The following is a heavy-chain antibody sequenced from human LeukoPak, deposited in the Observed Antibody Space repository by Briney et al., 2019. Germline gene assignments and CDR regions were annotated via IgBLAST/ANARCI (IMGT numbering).Heavy chain of an antibody. D-gene: IGHD2/OR15-2a*01. CDR2: ISISGSTI. J-gene: IGHJ4*02. CDR1: GFNFSTYP. V-gene: IGHV3-48*04. CDR3: ARLTWNYADY. Sequence: AGGSLRLSCAASGFNFSTYPMNWVRQAPGEGLEWVSYISISGSTIYYADSVKGRFTISRDNGKNSLYLQMNSLRGEDTAVYYCARLTWNYADYWGQGTLVTVST.